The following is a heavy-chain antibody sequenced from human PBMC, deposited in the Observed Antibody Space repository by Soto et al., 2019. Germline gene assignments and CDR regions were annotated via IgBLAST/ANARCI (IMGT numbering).Heavy chain of an antibody. D-gene: IGHD6-19*01. Sequence: GGSLSLSCAASGFTFNSYGMSWVRQAPGKGLEWVSSITGAGRTTFYADSVKGRFTISRDNSKNTVSLQMNSLRAEDTAVYYCARDRNQYSSGSYYGSWGQGALVTVSS. V-gene: IGHV3-23*01. CDR2: ITGAGRTT. CDR3: ARDRNQYSSGSYYGS. J-gene: IGHJ4*02. CDR1: GFTFNSYG.